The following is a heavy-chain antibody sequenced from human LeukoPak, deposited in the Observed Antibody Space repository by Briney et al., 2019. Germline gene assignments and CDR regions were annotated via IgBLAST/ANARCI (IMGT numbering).Heavy chain of an antibody. CDR3: ARHLGGFQRRHLDY. CDR2: INHSGST. J-gene: IGHJ4*02. V-gene: IGHV4-34*01. D-gene: IGHD3-16*01. Sequence: PGGSLRLSCAASGFTFRDYSMNWVRQPPGKGLEWIGEINHSGSTNYNPSLKSRVTISVDTSKNQFSLKLSSVTAADTAVYYCARHLGGFQRRHLDYWGQGTLVTVSS. CDR1: GFTFRDYS.